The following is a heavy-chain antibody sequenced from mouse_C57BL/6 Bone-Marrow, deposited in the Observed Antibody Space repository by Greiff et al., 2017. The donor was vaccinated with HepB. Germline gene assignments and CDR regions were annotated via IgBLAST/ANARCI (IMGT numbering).Heavy chain of an antibody. D-gene: IGHD3-2*02. CDR3: VLWGAQATFDY. CDR2: IYPGSGNT. J-gene: IGHJ2*01. CDR1: GYTFTDYY. V-gene: IGHV1-76*01. Sequence: VKLMESGAELVRPGASVKLSCKASGYTFTDYYINWVKQRPGQGLEWIARIYPGSGNTYYNEKFKGKATLTAEKSSSTAYMQLSSLTSEDSAVYFCVLWGAQATFDYWGQGTTLTVSS.